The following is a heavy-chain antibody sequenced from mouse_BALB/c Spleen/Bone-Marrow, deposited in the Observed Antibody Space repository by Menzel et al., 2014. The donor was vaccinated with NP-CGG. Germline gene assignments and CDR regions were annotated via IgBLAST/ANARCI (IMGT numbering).Heavy chain of an antibody. Sequence: EVKLMESGGGLVQPGGSLKLSCAASGFTFSSYGMSWVRRTPDKRLELVATINSNGGSTYYPDSVKGRFTISRDNAKNTLYLQMSSLKSEDTAMYYCARVWYFDYWGQGTSLTVSS. J-gene: IGHJ2*03. CDR3: ARVWYFDY. V-gene: IGHV5-6-3*01. CDR2: INSNGGST. CDR1: GFTFSSYG.